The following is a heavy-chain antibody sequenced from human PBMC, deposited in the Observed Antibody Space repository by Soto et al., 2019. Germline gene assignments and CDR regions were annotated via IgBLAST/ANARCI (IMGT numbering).Heavy chain of an antibody. Sequence: QVQLVESGGGVVQPGRSLRLSCAASGFTFSSYGMHWVRQAPGKGLEWVAVIWYDGSNKYYADSVKGRFTISRDNSKNXRXXQMNSLRAEDTAVYYCARVWGGRYCSSTSCYVPDYWGQGTLVTVSS. D-gene: IGHD2-2*01. CDR2: IWYDGSNK. CDR3: ARVWGGRYCSSTSCYVPDY. CDR1: GFTFSSYG. J-gene: IGHJ4*02. V-gene: IGHV3-33*01.